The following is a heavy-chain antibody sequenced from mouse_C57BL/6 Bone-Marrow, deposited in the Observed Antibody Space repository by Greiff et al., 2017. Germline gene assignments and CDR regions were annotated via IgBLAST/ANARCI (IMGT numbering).Heavy chain of an antibody. CDR1: GFTFSSYA. J-gene: IGHJ1*03. CDR2: ISDGGSYT. CDR3: ARKPYFDV. V-gene: IGHV5-4*03. Sequence: EVMLVESGGGLVKPGGSLKLSCAASGFTFSSYAMSWVRQTPEKRLEWVATISDGGSYTYYPDNVKGRFTISRDKAKNNLYLQMSHLKSEDTAMYYCARKPYFDVWGTGTTVTVSS.